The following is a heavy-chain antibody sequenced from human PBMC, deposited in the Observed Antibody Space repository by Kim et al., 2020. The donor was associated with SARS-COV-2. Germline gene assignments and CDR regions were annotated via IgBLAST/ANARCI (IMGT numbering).Heavy chain of an antibody. CDR3: ARGLLGGDDH. D-gene: IGHD3-16*01. V-gene: IGHV1-3*01. CDR2: T. J-gene: IGHJ4*02. Sequence: TKYSQRFQGRVTITRETSASTAYMELSSLRSEDAAVYYCARGLLGGDDHWGQGTLVTVSS.